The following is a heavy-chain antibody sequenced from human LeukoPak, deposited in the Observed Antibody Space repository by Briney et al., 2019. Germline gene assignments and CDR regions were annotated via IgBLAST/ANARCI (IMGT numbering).Heavy chain of an antibody. J-gene: IGHJ5*02. CDR2: FDPEDGET. Sequence: AASVKVSCKVSGYTLTELSMHWVRQAPGKGREGMGGFDPEDGETIYAQKFQGRVTMTEDTSTDTAYMELSSLRSEDTAVYYCATSSIAARRPGPWFDPWGQGTLVTVSS. CDR3: ATSSIAARRPGPWFDP. D-gene: IGHD6-6*01. CDR1: GYTLTELS. V-gene: IGHV1-24*01.